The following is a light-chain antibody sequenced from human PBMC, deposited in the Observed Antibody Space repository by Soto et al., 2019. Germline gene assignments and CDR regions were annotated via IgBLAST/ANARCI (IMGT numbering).Light chain of an antibody. Sequence: IVLTQSPATLSLSLGERATLSCRASQSVSSTNLAWYQHKPGQAPRLLIYGASTRATGIPDRYSGSGSGTDFTLTISRLEPEDFAVYYCQQYSRSLGTFGEGTKVDIK. CDR1: QSVSSTN. J-gene: IGKJ1*01. CDR3: QQYSRSLGT. V-gene: IGKV3-20*01. CDR2: GAS.